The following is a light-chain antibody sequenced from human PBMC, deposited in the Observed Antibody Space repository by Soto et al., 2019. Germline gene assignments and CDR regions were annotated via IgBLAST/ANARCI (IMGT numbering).Light chain of an antibody. J-gene: IGKJ1*01. Sequence: DIQMTQSPSTLSASVGDRVTITCRASQTISTWLAWYQQKPGKAPNLLIYKASSLESGVPSRFSGSGSGTEFTLTISSLQPDDFATYYCQQYSPYQATFGQGTKV. CDR3: QQYSPYQAT. CDR2: KAS. CDR1: QTISTW. V-gene: IGKV1-5*03.